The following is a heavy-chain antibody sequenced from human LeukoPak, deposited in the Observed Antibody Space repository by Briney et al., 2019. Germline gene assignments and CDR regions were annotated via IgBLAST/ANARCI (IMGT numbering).Heavy chain of an antibody. CDR1: GFTFSSYA. CDR3: AVQRGGDGYNTFDY. Sequence: GGSLRLSCAASGFTFSSYAMSWVRQGPGKGLEWVSGLSGSGDDTDYADSVKGRFTISRDNSKNTVYLQMNSLRAEDTAVYYCAVQRGGDGYNTFDYWGQGTLVTVSS. V-gene: IGHV3-23*01. J-gene: IGHJ4*02. CDR2: LSGSGDDT. D-gene: IGHD5-24*01.